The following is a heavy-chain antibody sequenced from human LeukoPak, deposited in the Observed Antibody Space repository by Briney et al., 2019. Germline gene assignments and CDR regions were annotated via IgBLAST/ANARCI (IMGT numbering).Heavy chain of an antibody. J-gene: IGHJ4*02. V-gene: IGHV3-23*01. CDR1: GFTFSSYA. CDR2: ISGSGGST. Sequence: SGGPLRLSCAASGFTFSSYAMSWVRQAPGKGLEWVSAISGSGGSTYYADSVKDRFTISRDNSKNTLYLQMNSLRAEDTAVYYCAKGKDGYSSSWLDYWGQGTLVTVSS. CDR3: AKGKDGYSSSWLDY. D-gene: IGHD6-13*01.